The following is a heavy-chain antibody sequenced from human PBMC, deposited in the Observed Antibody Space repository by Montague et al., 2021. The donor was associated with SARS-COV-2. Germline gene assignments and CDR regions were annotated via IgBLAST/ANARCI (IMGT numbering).Heavy chain of an antibody. V-gene: IGHV4-59*01. CDR3: ARPAGYNWNYGYNWFDP. Sequence: SETLSLTCTVSGGSISSSYWSWIRQPPGKGLEWIGYLYYSGSTNYNPSLKSRVTISVDTSKNQFSLKLSSVTAADTAVYYCARPAGYNWNYGYNWFDPWGQGTLVTVSS. D-gene: IGHD1-7*01. CDR1: GGSISSSY. J-gene: IGHJ5*02. CDR2: LYYSGST.